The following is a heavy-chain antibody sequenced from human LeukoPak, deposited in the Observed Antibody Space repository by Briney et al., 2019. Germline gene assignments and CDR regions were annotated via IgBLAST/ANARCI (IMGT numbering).Heavy chain of an antibody. CDR3: AKQSVYEFFQE. V-gene: IGHV3-9*01. CDR1: GFAFGDYA. CDR2: ISWNSDKL. J-gene: IGHJ1*01. Sequence: PGGSLRLSCATSGFAFGDYAMSWVRQIPGKGLEWVSWISWNSDKLDYPDSVKGRFTITRANAKNSPYRQMNMMSEDDTALYYCAKQSVYEFFQEWGQGTQVTVSS.